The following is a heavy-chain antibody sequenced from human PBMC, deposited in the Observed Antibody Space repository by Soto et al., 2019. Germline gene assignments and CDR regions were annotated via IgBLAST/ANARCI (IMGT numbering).Heavy chain of an antibody. V-gene: IGHV1-69*01. CDR2: FIPIFGTT. CDR3: TRDRGRRYNDGRGYYYSAY. Sequence: QVHLVQSGAELKKPGSSVKVSCKASGGTFSSYAISWVRQAPGQGLEWMGGFIPIFGTTNYAQKFQGRVTITAYESTSTAYIELSSLRSEDTAVYYCTRDRGRRYNDGRGYYYSAYWGQGTLVTVSS. D-gene: IGHD3-22*01. J-gene: IGHJ4*02. CDR1: GGTFSSYA.